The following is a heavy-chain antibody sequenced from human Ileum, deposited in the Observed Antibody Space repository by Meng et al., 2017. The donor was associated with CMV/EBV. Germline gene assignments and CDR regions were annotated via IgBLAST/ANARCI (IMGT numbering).Heavy chain of an antibody. CDR2: INWNGGST. J-gene: IGHJ5*02. V-gene: IGHV3-20*04. D-gene: IGHD1-26*01. CDR1: GFTFSNYA. Sequence: GGSLRLSCATSGFTFSNYAMSWVRQAPGKGLEWVSGINWNGGSTGYADSVKGRFTISRDNAKNSLYLQMNSLRAEDTALYYCARVYMGATSGNFDPWGQGTLVTVSS. CDR3: ARVYMGATSGNFDP.